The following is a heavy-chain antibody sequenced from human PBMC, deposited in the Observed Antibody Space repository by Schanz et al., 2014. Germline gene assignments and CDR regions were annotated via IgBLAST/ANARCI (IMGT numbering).Heavy chain of an antibody. D-gene: IGHD5-12*01. V-gene: IGHV3-30-3*01. J-gene: IGHJ4*02. CDR2: ISNDGSIK. CDR3: ASPSGYSDYGTYFDF. Sequence: QVQLLQFGGGVVQPGRSLRLSCAASGFTFSSSAMHWVRQAPGKGLEWVALISNDGSIKYYADAVEGRFTNSRDNSMNPLYLQMNSLRTEDSAVYYCASPSGYSDYGTYFDFWGQGTLVTVSS. CDR1: GFTFSSSA.